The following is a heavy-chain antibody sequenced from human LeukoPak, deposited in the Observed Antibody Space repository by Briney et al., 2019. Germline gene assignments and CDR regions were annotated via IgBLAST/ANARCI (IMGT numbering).Heavy chain of an antibody. V-gene: IGHV3-21*01. CDR1: GFTFSSYS. J-gene: IGHJ3*02. Sequence: GGSLRLSCAASGFTFSSYSMKWVRQAPGKGLEWVSSISSSSSYIYYADSVKGRFTISRDNAENSLYLQMNSLRAEDTAVYYCARDRGRPAANDAFDIWGQGTMVTVSS. CDR3: ARDRGRPAANDAFDI. CDR2: ISSSSSYI. D-gene: IGHD2-2*01.